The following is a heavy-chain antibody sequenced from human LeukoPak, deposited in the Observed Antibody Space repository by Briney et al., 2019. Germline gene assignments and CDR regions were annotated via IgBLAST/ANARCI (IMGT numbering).Heavy chain of an antibody. CDR3: ARSGTLTGYLY. Sequence: PSETLSLTCTVSGGSHSSYYWTWIRQPPGKGLEWIGYIYYSGSTNYNPSLKSRVTMSVDTSKNQFSLKLNSVTAADTAVYYCARSGTLTGYLYWGQGALVTVSS. V-gene: IGHV4-59*01. D-gene: IGHD3-9*01. CDR1: GGSHSSYY. CDR2: IYYSGST. J-gene: IGHJ4*02.